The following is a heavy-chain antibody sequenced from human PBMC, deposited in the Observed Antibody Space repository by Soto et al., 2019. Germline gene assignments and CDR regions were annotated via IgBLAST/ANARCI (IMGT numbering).Heavy chain of an antibody. Sequence: ESLKISFKGAGYTFSTYWIAWVRQIPGKGLEWMGIIYPGDSDTKYSPAFQGQVTISADKSINTAYLQWSSLKASDTAMYYCARKFAPEFFDSWGQGTLVTVSS. V-gene: IGHV5-51*01. CDR2: IYPGDSDT. D-gene: IGHD3-10*01. J-gene: IGHJ4*02. CDR3: ARKFAPEFFDS. CDR1: GYTFSTYW.